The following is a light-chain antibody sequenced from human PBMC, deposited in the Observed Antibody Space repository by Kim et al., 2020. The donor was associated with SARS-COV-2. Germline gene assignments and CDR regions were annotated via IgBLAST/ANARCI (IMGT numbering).Light chain of an antibody. CDR1: SSNIGRNS. Sequence: QSVLTQPPSASGTPGQRVTISCSGSSSNIGRNSVNWYQQLPGTAPKLLIYSSNQRPSGVPDRFSASKSGTSASLAISGLQSEDEADYYCAAWDSLSSSYVFGSGTKVTVL. CDR3: AAWDSLSSSYV. V-gene: IGLV1-44*01. CDR2: SSN. J-gene: IGLJ1*01.